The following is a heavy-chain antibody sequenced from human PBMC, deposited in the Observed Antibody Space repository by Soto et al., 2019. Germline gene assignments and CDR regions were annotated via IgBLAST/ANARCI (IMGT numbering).Heavy chain of an antibody. J-gene: IGHJ4*02. CDR3: ATMGTPVTGLYYFDY. CDR2: ISYSGTT. D-gene: IGHD4-17*01. CDR1: GGYIKSGDFF. Sequence: PFGTLRLPCPFSGGYIKSGDFFWRWIRKKPGKGLEWIGFISYSGTTHYSASLRSRVSISVDTSKNQFSLDLSSVTAADTAVYYCATMGTPVTGLYYFDYWGQGTLVTVSS. V-gene: IGHV4-30-4*01.